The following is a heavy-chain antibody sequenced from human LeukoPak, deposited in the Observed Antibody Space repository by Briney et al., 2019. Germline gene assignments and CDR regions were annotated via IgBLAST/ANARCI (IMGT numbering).Heavy chain of an antibody. CDR1: GFTFSSYG. Sequence: GGSLRLSCAASGFTFSSYGMHWVRQAPGKGLEWVAVISYDGSNKYYADSVKGRFTISRDNSKNTVYLQMNSLRAEDTAVYYCASPLYYYDSSGGEDYWGQGTLVTVSS. J-gene: IGHJ4*02. CDR2: ISYDGSNK. V-gene: IGHV3-30*03. CDR3: ASPLYYYDSSGGEDY. D-gene: IGHD3-22*01.